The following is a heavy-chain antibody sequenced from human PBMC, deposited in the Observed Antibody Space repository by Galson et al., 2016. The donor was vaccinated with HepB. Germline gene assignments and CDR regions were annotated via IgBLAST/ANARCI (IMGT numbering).Heavy chain of an antibody. J-gene: IGHJ4*02. CDR2: INRDGSTT. D-gene: IGHD3-10*01. Sequence: SLRLSCAVSGFNFSTYWMNWVRQAPGAGLVWVSRINRDGSTTNYVDSVKGRFTISRDNAENTLYLQMDSLRVDDTAVYYCARMNYYGSGSPIDHWGQGSLVTVSS. CDR3: ARMNYYGSGSPIDH. CDR1: GFNFSTYW. V-gene: IGHV3-74*01.